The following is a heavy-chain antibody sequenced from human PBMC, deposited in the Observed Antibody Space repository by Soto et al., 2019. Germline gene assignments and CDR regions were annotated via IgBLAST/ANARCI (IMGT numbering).Heavy chain of an antibody. J-gene: IGHJ4*02. CDR2: ISYDGSNK. Sequence: GGSLRLSCAASGFSFSSYGMQWVRQAPGKGLEWVAVISYDGSNKYYADSVKDRFTISRDNSKKTLYLQINSLRADDTAVYYCVAGQYFFDYCGQGTLVTVSS. CDR1: GFSFSSYG. D-gene: IGHD6-19*01. CDR3: VAGQYFFDY. V-gene: IGHV3-30*03.